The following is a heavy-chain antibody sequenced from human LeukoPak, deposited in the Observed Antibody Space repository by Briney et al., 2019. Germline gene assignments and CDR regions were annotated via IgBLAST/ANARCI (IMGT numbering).Heavy chain of an antibody. V-gene: IGHV1-46*01. D-gene: IGHD3-22*01. CDR3: ARDTANYYYDSSGYYFDY. CDR1: GYTFISYY. J-gene: IGHJ4*02. Sequence: ASVKVSCKASGYTFISYYMHWVRQAPGQGLEWMGIINPRGGSTSYAQKFQGRVTMTRDTSTSTVYMELSSLRSEDTAVYYCARDTANYYYDSSGYYFDYWGQGTLVTVSS. CDR2: INPRGGST.